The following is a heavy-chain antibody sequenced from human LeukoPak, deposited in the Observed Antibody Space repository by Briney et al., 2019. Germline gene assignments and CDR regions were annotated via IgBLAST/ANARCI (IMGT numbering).Heavy chain of an antibody. CDR3: AKPPHTTDQVGATAFDY. J-gene: IGHJ4*02. V-gene: IGHV3-23*01. D-gene: IGHD1-26*01. CDR1: GFTFSSYA. Sequence: PGGSLRLSCAASGFTFSSYAMSWVRQAPGKGLEWVSAISGSGGSTYYADSVKGRFTISRDNSKNTLYLQMNSLRTEDTAVYYCAKPPHTTDQVGATAFDYWGQGTLVTVSS. CDR2: ISGSGGST.